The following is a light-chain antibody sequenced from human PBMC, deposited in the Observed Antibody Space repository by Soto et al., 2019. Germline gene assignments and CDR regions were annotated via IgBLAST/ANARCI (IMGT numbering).Light chain of an antibody. J-gene: IGKJ3*01. CDR3: QQYYSYPFFT. V-gene: IGKV1-8*01. Sequence: AIRMTQSPSSFSASTGDRVTITCRASQGISSYLAWYQQKPWKAPKLLIYAASTLQSGVPSRFSGSGSGTDFTLTISCLQSEDFATYYCQQYYSYPFFTFGPGTKVDIK. CDR1: QGISSY. CDR2: AAS.